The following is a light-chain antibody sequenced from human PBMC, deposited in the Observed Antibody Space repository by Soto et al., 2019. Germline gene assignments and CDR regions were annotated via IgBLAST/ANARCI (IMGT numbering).Light chain of an antibody. CDR3: QQYGSSSTWT. CDR1: QSVSSNF. Sequence: EIVLTQFPGTLSLSPGERATLSCRASQSVSSNFLAWYQQKPGQAPRLLIYGASSRVTGIPDRFSGSGSGTDFTLTLSRLEPADFAVYYCQQYGSSSTWTFGQGTKVEIK. V-gene: IGKV3-20*01. J-gene: IGKJ1*01. CDR2: GAS.